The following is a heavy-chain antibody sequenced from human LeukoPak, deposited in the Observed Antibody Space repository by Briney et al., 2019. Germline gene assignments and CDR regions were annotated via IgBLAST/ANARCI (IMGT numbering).Heavy chain of an antibody. CDR1: GGTFSSYA. CDR3: AKAHLEMATIEWDY. CDR2: IIPIFGTA. J-gene: IGHJ4*02. Sequence: SVKVSCKASGGTFSSYAISWVRQAPGQGLEWMGGIIPIFGTANYAQKFQGRVTITADESTSTAYMELSSLRSEDTAVYYCAKAHLEMATIEWDYWGQGTLVTVSS. D-gene: IGHD5-24*01. V-gene: IGHV1-69*13.